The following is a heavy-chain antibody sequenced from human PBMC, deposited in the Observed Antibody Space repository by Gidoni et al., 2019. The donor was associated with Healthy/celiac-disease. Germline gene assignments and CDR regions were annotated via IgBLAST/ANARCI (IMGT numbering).Heavy chain of an antibody. V-gene: IGHV3-48*02. Sequence: NWVRQAPGKGLEWVSYISSSSSTIYYADSVKGRFTISRDNAKNSLYLQMNSLRDEDTAVYYCARDQRAGGIAVAANDYYYYGMDVWGQGTTVTVSS. J-gene: IGHJ6*02. D-gene: IGHD6-19*01. CDR3: ARDQRAGGIAVAANDYYYYGMDV. CDR2: ISSSSSTI.